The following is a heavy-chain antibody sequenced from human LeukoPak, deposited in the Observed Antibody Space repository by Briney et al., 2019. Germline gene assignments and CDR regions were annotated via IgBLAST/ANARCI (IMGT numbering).Heavy chain of an antibody. Sequence: GRSLRLSCAASGFTFSSYGMHWVRQAPGKGLEWVAVIWYDGSNKYYADSVKGRFTISRDNSKNTLYLQMNSLRAEDTAVYYCARDRAPLRFLEWSRDAFDIWGQGTMVTVSS. CDR3: ARDRAPLRFLEWSRDAFDI. D-gene: IGHD3-3*01. J-gene: IGHJ3*02. CDR2: IWYDGSNK. CDR1: GFTFSSYG. V-gene: IGHV3-33*01.